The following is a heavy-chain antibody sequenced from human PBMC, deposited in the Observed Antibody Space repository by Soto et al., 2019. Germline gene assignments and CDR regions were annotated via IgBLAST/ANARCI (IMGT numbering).Heavy chain of an antibody. J-gene: IGHJ6*03. CDR3: ASGVAASHFYYYYRDV. Sequence: QVQLVESGGGLVKPGGSLRLSCAASGFTFSDYYMSWIRQAPGKGLEWVSYISGSGSTIYYADSVKGRFTISRDKAKNSLHLQMTSLRAEDTAVYYCASGVAASHFYYYYRDVWAKGPRSPSP. D-gene: IGHD2-15*01. CDR1: GFTFSDYY. CDR2: ISGSGSTI. V-gene: IGHV3-11*01.